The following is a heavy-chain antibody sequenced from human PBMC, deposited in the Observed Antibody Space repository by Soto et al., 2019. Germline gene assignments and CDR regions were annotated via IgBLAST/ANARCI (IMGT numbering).Heavy chain of an antibody. D-gene: IGHD6-13*01. Sequence: WETLSLTCTVSCGSISSYFYIWVRQPPGKGLEWIGSVYYTGTTDYNPSLKSRVTISVDTSKTQFSLNLRSVTAADTAVYYCARDLAAVPRAFDYWGRGTLVTVSS. V-gene: IGHV4-59*01. J-gene: IGHJ4*02. CDR1: CGSISSYF. CDR3: ARDLAAVPRAFDY. CDR2: VYYTGTT.